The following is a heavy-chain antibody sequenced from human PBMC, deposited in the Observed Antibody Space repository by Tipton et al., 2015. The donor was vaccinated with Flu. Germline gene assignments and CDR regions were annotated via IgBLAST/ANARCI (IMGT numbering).Heavy chain of an antibody. D-gene: IGHD3-10*01. V-gene: IGHV3-66*01. Sequence: SLRLSCAASGFTFSSYAMSWVRQAPGKGLEWVSVIYSGGSTYYADSVKGRFTISRDNSKNTLYLQMNSLRAEDTAVYYCASDYYGSGSDYWGQGTLVTVSS. CDR1: GFTFSSYA. CDR3: ASDYYGSGSDY. CDR2: IYSGGST. J-gene: IGHJ4*02.